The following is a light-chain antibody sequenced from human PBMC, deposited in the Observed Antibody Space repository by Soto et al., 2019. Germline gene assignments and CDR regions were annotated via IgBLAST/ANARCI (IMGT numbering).Light chain of an antibody. CDR3: QQYNKWPYT. J-gene: IGKJ2*01. CDR2: GTS. CDR1: QSVGRN. Sequence: EIVMTQSPVALSVSPGESAALSCRASQSVGRNFAWYQQRPGQAPRVLIYGTSTRATGVPARFSGSGSGTDFTLTISSVESEDFAGYYCQQYNKWPYTLGQGTRLEIK. V-gene: IGKV3-15*01.